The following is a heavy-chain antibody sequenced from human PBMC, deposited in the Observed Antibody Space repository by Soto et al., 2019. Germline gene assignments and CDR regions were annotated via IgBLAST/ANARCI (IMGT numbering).Heavy chain of an antibody. CDR1: GFTFSSYS. D-gene: IGHD1-26*01. CDR2: ISSGGITI. CDR3: ARGLGFAFDI. V-gene: IGHV3-48*02. J-gene: IGHJ3*02. Sequence: EEQLVESGGGLVQPGGSLRLSCAASGFTFSSYSMNWVRQAPGKGLEWVSYISSGGITIYYTDSVKGRFTISRDNAKNSLYRQMNSLRDEDTAVYYCARGLGFAFDIWGQGTMVTVSS.